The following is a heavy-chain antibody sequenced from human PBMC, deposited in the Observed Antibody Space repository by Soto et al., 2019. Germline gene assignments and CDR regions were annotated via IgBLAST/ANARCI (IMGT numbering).Heavy chain of an antibody. CDR3: ARVSGGSGSAAYYYGMDV. J-gene: IGHJ6*02. Sequence: QVQLVQSGAEVKKPGSSVKVSCKASGGTFSSYAISWVRQAPGQGLAWMGGIIPIFGTANYAQKFQGRVTITADESTSTAYMELSSLRSEDTAVYYCARVSGGSGSAAYYYGMDVWGQGTTVTVSS. CDR2: IIPIFGTA. D-gene: IGHD3-10*01. V-gene: IGHV1-69*01. CDR1: GGTFSSYA.